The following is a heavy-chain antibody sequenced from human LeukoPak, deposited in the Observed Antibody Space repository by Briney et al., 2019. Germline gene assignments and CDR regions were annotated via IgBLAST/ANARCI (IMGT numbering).Heavy chain of an antibody. J-gene: IGHJ4*02. CDR2: IRSKANSYAT. CDR1: GFTFSGSA. V-gene: IGHV3-73*01. Sequence: GGSLRLSCAASGFTFSGSAMHWVRRASGKGLEWVGRIRSKANSYATAYAASVKGRFTISRDDSKNTAYLQMNSLKTEDTAVYYCTSELYGDYVHWGQGTLVTVSS. CDR3: TSELYGDYVH. D-gene: IGHD4-17*01.